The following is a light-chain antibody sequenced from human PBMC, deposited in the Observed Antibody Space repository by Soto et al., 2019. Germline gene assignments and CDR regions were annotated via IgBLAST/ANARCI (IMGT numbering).Light chain of an antibody. CDR1: SSDVGGYNY. V-gene: IGLV2-14*01. Sequence: QSVLTQPASVSGSPGQSITISCTGTSSDVGGYNYVSWYQQHPGQAPKLMIFEVSNRPSGVSNRFSGSKSGNTASLTISGLQPEDEADYYCGSYSGRYTFVFGTGTKVTVL. CDR2: EVS. J-gene: IGLJ1*01. CDR3: GSYSGRYTFV.